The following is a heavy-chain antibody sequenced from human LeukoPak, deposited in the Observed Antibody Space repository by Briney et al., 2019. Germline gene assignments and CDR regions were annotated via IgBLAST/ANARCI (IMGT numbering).Heavy chain of an antibody. CDR3: ARGEYSYDVFDY. D-gene: IGHD5-18*01. V-gene: IGHV3-21*06. J-gene: IGHJ4*02. CDR2: ISSSSSYI. Sequence: PGGSLRLSCAVSGFTIPSFAMTWVRQAPGKGLEWVSSISSSSSYIYYADSVKGRFTISRDNAKNSLYLQMNSLRAEDTAVYYCARGEYSYDVFDYWGQGTLVTVSS. CDR1: GFTIPSFA.